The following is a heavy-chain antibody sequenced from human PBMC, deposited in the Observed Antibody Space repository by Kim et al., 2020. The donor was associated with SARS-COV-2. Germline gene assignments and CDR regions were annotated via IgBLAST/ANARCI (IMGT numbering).Heavy chain of an antibody. V-gene: IGHV3-48*04. J-gene: IGHJ6*02. CDR2: ISSSSSTI. CDR3: ASQEDRYCSSTSGYEYYYYGRDL. D-gene: IGHD2-2*01. Sequence: GGSLRLSCAASGFTFSSYSMNWVRQAPGKGLEWVSYISSSSSTIYYADSVKGRFTISRDNAKNSLYLQMNSLRAEDTAVYYCASQEDRYCSSTSGYEYYYYGRDLWGRGPRDTVPS. CDR1: GFTFSSYS.